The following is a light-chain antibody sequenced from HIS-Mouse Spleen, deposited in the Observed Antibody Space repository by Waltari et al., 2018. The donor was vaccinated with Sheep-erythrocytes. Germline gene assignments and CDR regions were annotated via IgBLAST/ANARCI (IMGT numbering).Light chain of an antibody. CDR3: SSYAGSNNWV. Sequence: QSALTQPPSASGSPGQSVTISCTGTRSHVGGYNFVSWYQQQPGKAPKPMIYEVSKRPSGVPDRFSGSKSGNTASLTVSGLQAEDEADYYCSSYAGSNNWVFGGGTKLTVL. J-gene: IGLJ3*02. CDR1: RSHVGGYNF. V-gene: IGLV2-8*01. CDR2: EVS.